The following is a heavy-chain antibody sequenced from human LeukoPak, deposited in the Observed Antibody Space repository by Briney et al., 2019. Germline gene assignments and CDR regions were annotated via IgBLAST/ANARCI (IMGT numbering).Heavy chain of an antibody. V-gene: IGHV1-46*01. CDR1: GYTFTNYY. CDR2: ISPSGAST. J-gene: IGHJ3*02. D-gene: IGHD5-24*01. Sequence: GASVKVSCKASGYTFTNYYMHWVRQAPGQGLEWMGMISPSGASTSYAQKFQGRVTMTRDVSTSTVYMELSSLRSEDTAVYYCARDIGEMATKDAFDIWGQGTMVTV. CDR3: ARDIGEMATKDAFDI.